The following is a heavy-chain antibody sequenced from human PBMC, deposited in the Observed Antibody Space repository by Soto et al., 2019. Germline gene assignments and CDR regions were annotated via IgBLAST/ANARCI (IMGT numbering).Heavy chain of an antibody. J-gene: IGHJ4*02. CDR2: ISYDGSNK. D-gene: IGHD3-10*01. CDR3: ASIISPRAPHDY. Sequence: GGSLRLSCAASGFTFSSYAMHWVRQAPGKGLEWVAVISYDGSNKYYADSVKGRFTISRDNSKNTLYLQMNSLRAEDTAVYYCASIISPRAPHDYWGQGTLVTV. V-gene: IGHV3-30-3*01. CDR1: GFTFSSYA.